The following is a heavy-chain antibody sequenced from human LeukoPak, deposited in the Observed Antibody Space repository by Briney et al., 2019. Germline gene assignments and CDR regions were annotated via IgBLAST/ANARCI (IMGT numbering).Heavy chain of an antibody. V-gene: IGHV4-39*07. CDR2: IYDSGST. J-gene: IGHJ4*02. CDR1: GGSIRSSYYY. CDR3: ARAALAVADN. Sequence: SETLSLTCTVSGGSIRSSYYYWGWIRQPPGKGLEWIGSIYDSGSTNYNPSLKSRVTISVDTSKNQFSLKLSSVTAADTAVYYCARAALAVADNWGQGTLVTVSS. D-gene: IGHD6-19*01.